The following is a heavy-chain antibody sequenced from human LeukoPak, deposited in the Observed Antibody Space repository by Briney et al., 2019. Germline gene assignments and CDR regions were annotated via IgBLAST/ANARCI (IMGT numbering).Heavy chain of an antibody. D-gene: IGHD6-19*01. Sequence: SETLSLTCTVSGGSISSYYWSWIRQPPGKGLEWIGYIYYSGSTNYNPSLKSRVTISVDTSKNQFSLKLSSVTAADTAVYYCARVLKQWLAYLLDYWGQGTLVTVSS. CDR2: IYYSGST. V-gene: IGHV4-59*12. J-gene: IGHJ4*02. CDR1: GGSISSYY. CDR3: ARVLKQWLAYLLDY.